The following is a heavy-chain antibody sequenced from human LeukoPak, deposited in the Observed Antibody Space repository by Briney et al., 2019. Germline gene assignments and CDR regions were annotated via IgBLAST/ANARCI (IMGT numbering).Heavy chain of an antibody. J-gene: IGHJ4*02. D-gene: IGHD3-10*01. V-gene: IGHV4-39*07. CDR3: AREVLLWFGEPRYFDY. Sequence: SETLSLTCTVSGGSISSSSYYWGWIRQPPGKGLEWIGSIYYSGSTYYNPSLKSRVTISVDTSKNQFSLKLSSATAADTAVYYCAREVLLWFGEPRYFDYWGQGTLVTVSS. CDR2: IYYSGST. CDR1: GGSISSSSYY.